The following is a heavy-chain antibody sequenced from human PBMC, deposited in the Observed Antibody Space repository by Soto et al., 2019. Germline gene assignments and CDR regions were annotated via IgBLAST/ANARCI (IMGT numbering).Heavy chain of an antibody. J-gene: IGHJ6*02. CDR3: ARRGYIVVVPAAPRDYYYYGMDV. D-gene: IGHD2-2*01. Sequence: ASVKVSCKASGGTFSSYAISWVRQAPGQGLEWMGGIIPIFGTANYAQKFQGRVTITADESTSTAYMELSSLRSEDTAVYYCARRGYIVVVPAAPRDYYYYGMDVGGQGTTVTVSS. CDR2: IIPIFGTA. CDR1: GGTFSSYA. V-gene: IGHV1-69*13.